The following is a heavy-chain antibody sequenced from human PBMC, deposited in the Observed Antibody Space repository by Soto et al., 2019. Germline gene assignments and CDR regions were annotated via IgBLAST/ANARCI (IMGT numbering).Heavy chain of an antibody. CDR3: ARAISGWDKDASDI. V-gene: IGHV3-30*04. CDR2: ISYEGRNK. D-gene: IGHD6-19*01. J-gene: IGHJ3*02. CDR1: GFTFSSYA. Sequence: QVQLVESGGGVVQPGRSLRLSCAASGFTFSSYAMHWVRQAPGKGLERVALISYEGRNKYYADSVKGRVTISRDNSKNTLYLQMNSMRAEDTAVYYCARAISGWDKDASDIWGQATMFTVSS.